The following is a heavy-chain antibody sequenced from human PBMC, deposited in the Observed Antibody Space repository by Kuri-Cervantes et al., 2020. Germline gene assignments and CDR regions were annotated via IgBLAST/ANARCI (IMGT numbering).Heavy chain of an antibody. V-gene: IGHV3-73*01. Sequence: GESLKISRAASGFTFSGSAVHWVRQASGKGLEWVGRIRSKTNSYATAYAASVKGRFTIFRDDSKNTAYLRMNSLKTEDTAVYYCTRRPDYYDGSGLWGQGTLVTVSS. CDR3: TRRPDYYDGSGL. CDR1: GFTFSGSA. CDR2: IRSKTNSYAT. J-gene: IGHJ1*01. D-gene: IGHD3-22*01.